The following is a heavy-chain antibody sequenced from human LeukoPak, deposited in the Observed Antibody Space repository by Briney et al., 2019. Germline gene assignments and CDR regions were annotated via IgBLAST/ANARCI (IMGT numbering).Heavy chain of an antibody. CDR3: AKDVSWNWFDP. Sequence: GGSLRLSCAASGFTFSTYAMHWVRQAPGKGLEWVAVISYDGSNKYYADSVKGRFTISRDNSKNTPYLQMNTLRAEDTAVYYCAKDVSWNWFDPWGQGTLVTVSS. V-gene: IGHV3-30*18. CDR2: ISYDGSNK. CDR1: GFTFSTYA. J-gene: IGHJ5*02.